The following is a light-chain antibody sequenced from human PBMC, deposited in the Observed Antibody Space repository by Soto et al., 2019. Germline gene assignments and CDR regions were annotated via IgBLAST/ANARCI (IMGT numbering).Light chain of an antibody. J-gene: IGKJ1*01. CDR2: DAS. CDR3: QQYNSYSGT. Sequence: DIQMTQSPSTLSASVGDRVTITCRASQRISSWLAWYQQKPGKAPKLLIYDASSLESGVPSRFSGSGSGTEFTRAISSLQPDDFATYYCQQYNSYSGTFGQGTKVEIK. V-gene: IGKV1-5*01. CDR1: QRISSW.